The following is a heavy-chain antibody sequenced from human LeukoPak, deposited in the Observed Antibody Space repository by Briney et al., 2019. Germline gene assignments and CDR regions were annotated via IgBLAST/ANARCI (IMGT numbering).Heavy chain of an antibody. CDR3: ARGPASHILTGYYSSGAFDI. D-gene: IGHD3-9*01. CDR1: GDSISTYY. V-gene: IGHV4-4*07. CDR2: IYSSGNT. Sequence: SETLSLTCTVSGDSISTYYWSWIRQPAGKGLEWIGRIYSSGNTNYSPSLESRVDMSVDTSKNQFSLKLRSVTAADTAVYYCARGPASHILTGYYSSGAFDIWGQGTMVTVSS. J-gene: IGHJ3*02.